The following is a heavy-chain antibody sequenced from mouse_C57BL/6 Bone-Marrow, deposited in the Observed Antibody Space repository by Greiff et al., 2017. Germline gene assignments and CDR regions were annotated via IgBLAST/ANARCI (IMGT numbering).Heavy chain of an antibody. V-gene: IGHV5-9-1*02. D-gene: IGHD4-1*02. Sequence: EVNVVESGEGLVKPGGSLKLSCAASGFTFSSYAMSWVRQTPEKRLEWVAYISSGGDYIYYADTVKGRFTISRDNARNTLYLQMSSLKSEDTAMYYCTRVNWDGGYFDYWGQGTTLTVSS. CDR2: ISSGGDYI. CDR3: TRVNWDGGYFDY. J-gene: IGHJ2*01. CDR1: GFTFSSYA.